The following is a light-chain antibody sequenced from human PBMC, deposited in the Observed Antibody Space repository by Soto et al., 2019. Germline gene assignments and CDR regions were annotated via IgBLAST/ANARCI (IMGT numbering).Light chain of an antibody. V-gene: IGLV2-14*03. J-gene: IGLJ2*01. CDR3: SSYTSDSIHLI. CDR1: SNDIGLYNY. Sequence: QSALTQPASVSGSPGQSITISCTGTSNDIGLYNYVSWYQQHPGKAPKLMIFDVSDRTSGVSDRFSSSRSGNTASLSISGLQAEDEADYFCSSYTSDSIHLIFGGGTKVTVL. CDR2: DVS.